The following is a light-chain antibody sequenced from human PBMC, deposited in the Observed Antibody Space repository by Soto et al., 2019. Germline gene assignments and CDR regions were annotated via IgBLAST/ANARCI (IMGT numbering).Light chain of an antibody. CDR1: QTVRNY. Sequence: ENVLTQSPVTLSLSPGEGATLSCRANQTVRNYLACYQQKPGQAPRLLISETSNWATGVPARFSGGGSGTEFTLTISSLEPEDFAVYYCHQRHNWPCTFGPGTKVEIK. V-gene: IGKV3-11*01. CDR3: HQRHNWPCT. CDR2: ETS. J-gene: IGKJ3*01.